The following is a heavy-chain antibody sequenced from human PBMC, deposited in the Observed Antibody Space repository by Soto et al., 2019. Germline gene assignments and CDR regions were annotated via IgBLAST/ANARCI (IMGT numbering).Heavy chain of an antibody. D-gene: IGHD3-3*01. Sequence: ESLKIHGKSSGDSFTRYWIGWVRQMPGKGLEWMGIIYPGDPDSRYSTSFQGQVTISADKSISTAYLQWSSLKASDPAMYYCARHPPVGYCFWSGCLLLVLRYGMDVWGQGTTVTVSS. CDR3: ARHPPVGYCFWSGCLLLVLRYGMDV. J-gene: IGHJ6*01. V-gene: IGHV5-51*01. CDR1: GDSFTRYW. CDR2: IYPGDPDS.